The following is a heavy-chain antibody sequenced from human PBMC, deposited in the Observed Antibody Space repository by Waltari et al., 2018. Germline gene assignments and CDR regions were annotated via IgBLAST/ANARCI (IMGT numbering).Heavy chain of an antibody. J-gene: IGHJ5*02. CDR1: GGSISSDDYY. Sequence: QVQLQESGPGLVKPSQTLSLTCTVSGGSISSDDYYWSWIRQPPGKGLEWIGYIYYSGSTYYNPSLKSRVTISVDTSKNQFSRKLSSVTAADTAVYYCARGGDCTGGVCYNWFDPWGQGTLVTVSS. CDR2: IYYSGST. CDR3: ARGGDCTGGVCYNWFDP. V-gene: IGHV4-30-4*08. D-gene: IGHD2-8*02.